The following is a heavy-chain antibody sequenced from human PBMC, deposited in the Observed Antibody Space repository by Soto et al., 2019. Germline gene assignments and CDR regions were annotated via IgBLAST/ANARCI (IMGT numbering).Heavy chain of an antibody. Sequence: GESLKISCKGSGYSFTSYWISWVRQMPGKGLEWMGRIDPSDSYTNYSPSFQGHVTISADKSISTAYLQWSSLKASDTAMYYCARIRGVIIETLDYWGQGTLVTVSS. CDR1: GYSFTSYW. CDR2: IDPSDSYT. J-gene: IGHJ4*02. V-gene: IGHV5-10-1*01. D-gene: IGHD3-10*01. CDR3: ARIRGVIIETLDY.